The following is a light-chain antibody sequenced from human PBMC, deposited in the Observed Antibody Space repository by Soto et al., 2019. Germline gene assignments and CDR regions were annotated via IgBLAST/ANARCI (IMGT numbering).Light chain of an antibody. Sequence: EFVLTQSPGTLSLSPGERATLSCRASQTVRNNYLAWYQQKPGQAPRLLIYDASSRATGIPDRFSGGGSGTDFTLTISRLEPEDFAVYSCQQFSSYPLTFGGGTKEEI. J-gene: IGKJ4*01. CDR1: QTVRNNY. CDR3: QQFSSYPLT. CDR2: DAS. V-gene: IGKV3-20*01.